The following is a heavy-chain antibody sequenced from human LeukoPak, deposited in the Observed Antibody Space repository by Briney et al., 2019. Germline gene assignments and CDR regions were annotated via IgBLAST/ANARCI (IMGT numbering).Heavy chain of an antibody. Sequence: SETLSLTCTVSGGSISGYYWSWSRQAPGKGLEWIGYIYYSGSTSYNPSLESRVTISVETSKNQFSLKLSSVTAADTAVYYCVRSGANSGGNWGQGTLVTVSS. CDR1: GGSISGYY. J-gene: IGHJ4*02. V-gene: IGHV4-59*01. D-gene: IGHD4/OR15-4a*01. CDR2: IYYSGST. CDR3: VRSGANSGGN.